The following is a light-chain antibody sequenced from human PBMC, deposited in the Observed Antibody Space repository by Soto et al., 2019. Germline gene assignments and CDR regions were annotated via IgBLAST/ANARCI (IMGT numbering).Light chain of an antibody. Sequence: SYELTQPPSVSVAPGQTARITCGGNNIGSKSVHWYQQKPGQAPVLVVFDDRDRPSGIPERFSGSNSGNTATLTISRVEAGDEADYYCQVWDGSSDLVFGGGTKLTVL. CDR3: QVWDGSSDLV. J-gene: IGLJ3*02. CDR2: DDR. V-gene: IGLV3-21*02. CDR1: NIGSKS.